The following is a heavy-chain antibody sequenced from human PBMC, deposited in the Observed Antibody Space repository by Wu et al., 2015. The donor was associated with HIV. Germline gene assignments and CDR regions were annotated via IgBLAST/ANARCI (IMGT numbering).Heavy chain of an antibody. CDR2: ISAYDSNT. J-gene: IGHJ6*02. CDR1: GYTFTSYG. V-gene: IGHV1-18*01. CDR3: ARDQQWPTEYYHYYGMDV. D-gene: IGHD6-19*01. Sequence: QVQLVQSGAEVKKPGASVKVSCKASGYTFTSYGISWVRQAPGQGLEWMGWISAYDSNTDYAQKFQGRVTMTTDTSTSTAYMELGSLRFDDTAVYYCARDQQWPTEYYHYYGMDVWGQGTTVTVS.